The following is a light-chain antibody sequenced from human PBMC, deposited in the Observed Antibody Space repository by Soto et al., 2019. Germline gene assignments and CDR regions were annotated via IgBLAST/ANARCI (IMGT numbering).Light chain of an antibody. J-gene: IGKJ4*01. V-gene: IGKV3-11*01. CDR2: DAS. Sequence: EIVVTQSPATLSLSPGERATLSCRASQSVSSYLAWYQQKPGQAPRLLIYDASNRATGIPARFSGSGSGTDSTLTISSLEPEDFAVYYCQQRSNWQGATFGGGTKVEIK. CDR3: QQRSNWQGAT. CDR1: QSVSSY.